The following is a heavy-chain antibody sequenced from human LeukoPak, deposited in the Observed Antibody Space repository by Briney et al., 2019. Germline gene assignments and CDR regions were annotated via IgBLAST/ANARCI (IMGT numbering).Heavy chain of an antibody. V-gene: IGHV3-23*01. Sequence: PGGSLRLSCAASGFTFSSHGMSWVRQAPGKGLEWVSGIVGGAGGTYYADSVKGRFTISRDNSKNTLYLQMNSLRAEDTAVYYCARTKPQQFDILSWGQGTLVTVSS. CDR2: IVGGAGGT. CDR1: GFTFSSHG. D-gene: IGHD3-9*01. J-gene: IGHJ4*02. CDR3: ARTKPQQFDILS.